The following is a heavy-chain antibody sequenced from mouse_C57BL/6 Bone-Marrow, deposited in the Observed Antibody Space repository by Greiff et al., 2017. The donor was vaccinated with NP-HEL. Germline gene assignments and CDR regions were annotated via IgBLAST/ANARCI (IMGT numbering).Heavy chain of an antibody. D-gene: IGHD1-1*01. V-gene: IGHV1-72*01. J-gene: IGHJ4*01. Sequence: QVQLQQSGAELVKPGASVKLSCKASGYTFTSYWMEWVKQRPGRGLEWIGRIYPNSGGTKYNEKFKSKATLTGDKPSSTAYLQLSRLTSEDSAVYYCAITRVVAGGYGMDYWGQGTSVTVSS. CDR2: IYPNSGGT. CDR1: GYTFTSYW. CDR3: AITRVVAGGYGMDY.